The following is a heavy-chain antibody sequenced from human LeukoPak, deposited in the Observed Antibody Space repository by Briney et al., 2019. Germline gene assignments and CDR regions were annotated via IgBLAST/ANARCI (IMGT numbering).Heavy chain of an antibody. CDR1: GFTFSSYA. CDR3: AKVWDYYDSSGYSPFDY. D-gene: IGHD3-22*01. CDR2: ISGSGGST. Sequence: PGRSLRLSCAAAGFTFSSYAMSSVRQAPGKGLEWVSAISGSGGSTYYADSVKGRFTISRDNSKNTLYLQMNSLRAEDTAVYYCAKVWDYYDSSGYSPFDYWGQGTLVTVSS. J-gene: IGHJ4*02. V-gene: IGHV3-23*01.